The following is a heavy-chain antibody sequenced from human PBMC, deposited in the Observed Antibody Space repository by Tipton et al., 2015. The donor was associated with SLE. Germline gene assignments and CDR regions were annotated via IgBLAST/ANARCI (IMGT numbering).Heavy chain of an antibody. CDR2: IYTSGST. CDR1: GGSISSGSYY. CDR3: ARARAFDI. Sequence: LRLSCTVSGGSISSGSYYWSWIRQPAGKGLEWIGYIYTSGSTNYNPSLKSRVTISVDTSKNQFSLTLSSVTAADTAVYYCARARAFDIWGQGTMVTVSS. V-gene: IGHV4-61*09. J-gene: IGHJ3*02.